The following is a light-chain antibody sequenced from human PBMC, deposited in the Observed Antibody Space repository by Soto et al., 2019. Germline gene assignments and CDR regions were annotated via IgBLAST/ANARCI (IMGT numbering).Light chain of an antibody. V-gene: IGKV3-15*01. J-gene: IGKJ1*01. CDR1: QSLGTS. CDR2: EAS. CDR3: QKYNQWPWT. Sequence: VLTQSPATLSVSPWERVFIYCRASQSLGTSLAWYHHKPGQAPRLLLYEASSRATGIPARFSGDGSGTEFTLTISSLQSEDFGIYYCQKYNQWPWTFGPGTKVDIK.